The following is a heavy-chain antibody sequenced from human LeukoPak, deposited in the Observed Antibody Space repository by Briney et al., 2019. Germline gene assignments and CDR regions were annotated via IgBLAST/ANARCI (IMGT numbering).Heavy chain of an antibody. D-gene: IGHD2-2*01. V-gene: IGHV3-21*01. CDR3: AIAGCSTTMGLDFFDY. CDR2: ISSSSSYI. Sequence: PGGSLRLSCAASRFIFSSYTMNWGRQAPGKGLEWVSSISSSSSYIDHADSVKGRFTISRDNAKNSLYLQMNSLRAEDTAVYYCAIAGCSTTMGLDFFDYWGQGTLVTVSS. CDR1: RFIFSSYT. J-gene: IGHJ4*02.